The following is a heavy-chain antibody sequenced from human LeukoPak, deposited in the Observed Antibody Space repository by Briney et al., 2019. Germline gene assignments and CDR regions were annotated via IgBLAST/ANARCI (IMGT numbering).Heavy chain of an antibody. CDR2: IYPGDSDT. Sequence: GESLKISCKASGYSFTTYWIGWVRQMPGKGLEWMGIIYPGDSDTRYSPSFQGQVTISADKSISTAYLQWSSLKASDTAMYYCARQPYVWGSYIDYWGQGTLVTVSS. CDR3: ARQPYVWGSYIDY. V-gene: IGHV5-51*01. CDR1: GYSFTTYW. D-gene: IGHD3-16*01. J-gene: IGHJ4*02.